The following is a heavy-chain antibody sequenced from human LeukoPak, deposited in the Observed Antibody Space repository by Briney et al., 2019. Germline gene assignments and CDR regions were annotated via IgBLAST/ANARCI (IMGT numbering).Heavy chain of an antibody. CDR3: ARLPVYYDGSASNAFDY. CDR1: GGSDSSGSYY. J-gene: IGHJ4*02. Sequence: SSETLSLTCTVSGGSDSSGSYYWSWIRQPPGKGLEWIGFIYCSGSTNYNPSLKSRVTISVDTSKNQFSLKLSSVTAADTAVYYCARLPVYYDGSASNAFDYWGQGTMVTVSS. V-gene: IGHV4-61*01. D-gene: IGHD3-22*01. CDR2: IYCSGST.